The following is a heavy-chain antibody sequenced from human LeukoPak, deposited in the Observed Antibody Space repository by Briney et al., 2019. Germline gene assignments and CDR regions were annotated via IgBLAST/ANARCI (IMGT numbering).Heavy chain of an antibody. CDR3: ARGAAAAGQNYYYYAMDV. CDR2: IYDSGSA. J-gene: IGHJ6*02. D-gene: IGHD6-13*01. V-gene: IGHV4-61*01. Sequence: SQTLSLTCTVSGGSVSSGSYYWSWIRQPPGKGLEWIGYIYDSGSANYSPSLKSRVTISLDTSKSQFSLRLSSVSAADTAVYYCARGAAAAGQNYYYYAMDVWGQGTTVTVSS. CDR1: GGSVSSGSYY.